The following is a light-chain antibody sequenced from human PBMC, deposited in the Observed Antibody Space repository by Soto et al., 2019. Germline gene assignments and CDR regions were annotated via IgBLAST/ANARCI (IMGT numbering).Light chain of an antibody. CDR1: QAISSY. CDR3: QQLNGYPLT. V-gene: IGKV1-9*01. CDR2: AAS. Sequence: DIQLTQSPSFLSASVGDRVTITCRASQAISSYLAWYQQKPGKAPKLLIYAASTLQSGVPSRFSGSGSGTEFTLTISSLQPEDFATYYCQQLNGYPLTFGGGTKVEIK. J-gene: IGKJ4*01.